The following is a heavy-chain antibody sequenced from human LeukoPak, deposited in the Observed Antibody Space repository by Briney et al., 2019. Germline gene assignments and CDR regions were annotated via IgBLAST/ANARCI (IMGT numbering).Heavy chain of an antibody. CDR1: GGSISSSSYY. V-gene: IGHV4-39*01. J-gene: IGHJ5*02. CDR3: ARQLAAAGVNWFDP. Sequence: SETLSLTCTVSGGSISSSSYYWGWIRQPPGKGLEWIGSIYYSGSTYYNPSLKSRVTISVDTSKNQFSLKLSSVTAADTAVYYCARQLAAAGVNWFDPWGQGTLVTVSS. CDR2: IYYSGST. D-gene: IGHD6-13*01.